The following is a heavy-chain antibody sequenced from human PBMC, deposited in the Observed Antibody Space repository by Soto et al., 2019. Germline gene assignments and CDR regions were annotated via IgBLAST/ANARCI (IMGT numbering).Heavy chain of an antibody. V-gene: IGHV4-39*01. J-gene: IGHJ5*02. CDR1: GGSISSSNYY. CDR3: ARRNGLASDFDP. Sequence: QLQLQESGPGPVKPSETLSLTCAVSGGSISSSNYYWGWIRQPPGKGLEWIGYVFSRGYSETTHYNPSLKCRIAISVDTSNIQFSLKLNSVTAADTAVYYCARRNGLASDFDPWGQGTLVTVSS. D-gene: IGHD6-13*01. CDR2: VFSRGYSETT.